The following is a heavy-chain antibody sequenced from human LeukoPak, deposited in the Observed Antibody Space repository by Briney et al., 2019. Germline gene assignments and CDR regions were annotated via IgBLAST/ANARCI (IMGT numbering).Heavy chain of an antibody. CDR2: IRYDGSNK. CDR3: AKDRLPDSSGRYFDY. D-gene: IGHD3-22*01. V-gene: IGHV3-30*02. CDR1: GFTFSSYG. J-gene: IGHJ4*02. Sequence: GGSLRLSCAASGFTFSSYGMHWVRQAPGKGLEWVAFIRYDGSNKYYADSVKGRFTISRDNSKNTLYLQMNSLRAEDTAVYYCAKDRLPDSSGRYFDYWGQGTVVTVSS.